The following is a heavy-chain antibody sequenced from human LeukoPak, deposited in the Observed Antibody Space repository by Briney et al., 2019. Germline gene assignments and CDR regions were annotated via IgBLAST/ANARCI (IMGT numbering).Heavy chain of an antibody. D-gene: IGHD2-8*02. J-gene: IGHJ6*03. Sequence: SETLSLTCTVSGGSISSSSYYWGWIRQPPGKGLEWIGSIYYSGSTYYNPSLKSRVTISVDTSKNQFSLKLSSVTAADTAVYYCARRPGGYYYYYYYMDVWGKGTTVTVFS. CDR1: GGSISSSSYY. CDR3: ARRPGGYYYYYYYMDV. V-gene: IGHV4-39*01. CDR2: IYYSGST.